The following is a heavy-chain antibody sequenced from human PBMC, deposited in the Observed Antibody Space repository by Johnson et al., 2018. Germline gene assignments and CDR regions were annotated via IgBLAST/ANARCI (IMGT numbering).Heavy chain of an antibody. V-gene: IGHV4-39*01. D-gene: IGHD3-16*02. Sequence: QVELVESGPGLVKPSETLSLICTVSGGSINSSRDSWGWIRQSPGKGLEWLGSVYYSVNTYYNESLKSRVTISVDTSKNEFSLKLSSVSAADTAVCYCARQDFDYVGGSYRYIFSRGYWGQGILVTVS. CDR3: ARQDFDYVGGSYRYIFSRGY. CDR2: VYYSVNT. J-gene: IGHJ4*02. CDR1: GGSINSSRDS.